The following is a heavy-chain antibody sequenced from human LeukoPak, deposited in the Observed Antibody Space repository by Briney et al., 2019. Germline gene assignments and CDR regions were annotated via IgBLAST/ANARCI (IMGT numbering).Heavy chain of an antibody. J-gene: IGHJ4*02. V-gene: IGHV1-18*01. D-gene: IGHD4-11*01. CDR3: ARDTGETVTLDY. Sequence: ASVMVSCKASGYTFTTYGISWERQAPGQGLEWMGWISAYNGNTNYAQKLQGRVTMTTDTSTSTAYMELRSLRSDDTAVYYCARDTGETVTLDYWGQGTLVTVSS. CDR1: GYTFTTYG. CDR2: ISAYNGNT.